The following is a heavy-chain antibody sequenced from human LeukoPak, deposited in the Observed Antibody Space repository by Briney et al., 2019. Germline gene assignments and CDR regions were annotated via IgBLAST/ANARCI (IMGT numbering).Heavy chain of an antibody. V-gene: IGHV4-59*01. J-gene: IGHJ4*02. D-gene: IGHD4-23*01. CDR1: GGSISSYF. CDR3: ARERYGGSGYFDY. CDR2: SYYTGST. Sequence: SETLSLTCTVSGGSISSYFWTWIRQPPGKGLEWIGYSYYTGSTNYNPSLKSRVIISLDTSKNQFSLKLSSVTVADTAVYYCARERYGGSGYFDYWGQGTLVTVPS.